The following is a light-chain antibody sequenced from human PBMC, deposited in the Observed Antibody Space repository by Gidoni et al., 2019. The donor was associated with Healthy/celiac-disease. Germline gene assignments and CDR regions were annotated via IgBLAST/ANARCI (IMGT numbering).Light chain of an antibody. J-gene: IGKJ3*01. Sequence: EIVLTQSPATLSLSPGERATLSCRASQSVSSYLAWYQQKPGQAPRLLIYDASNRATGIPARFSGSGSGTDFTLTISSLEPEDFAVYYCQQRSNWPRLITFGPXTKVDIK. CDR1: QSVSSY. CDR3: QQRSNWPRLIT. CDR2: DAS. V-gene: IGKV3-11*01.